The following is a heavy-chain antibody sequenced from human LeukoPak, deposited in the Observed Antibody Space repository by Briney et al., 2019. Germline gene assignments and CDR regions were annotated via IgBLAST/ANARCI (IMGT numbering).Heavy chain of an antibody. D-gene: IGHD3-22*01. CDR2: IYYSGST. CDR1: GGSISSSSSY. Sequence: RASETLSLTCTVSGGSISSSSSYWVWIRQPPGMGLEWIGSIYYSGSTYSNPSLKSRGTISVDTYKNQFSLKVSSVAAADTAVYYCARYESSAYGIDVWGRGTLVTVSS. V-gene: IGHV4-39*01. J-gene: IGHJ2*01. CDR3: ARYESSAYGIDV.